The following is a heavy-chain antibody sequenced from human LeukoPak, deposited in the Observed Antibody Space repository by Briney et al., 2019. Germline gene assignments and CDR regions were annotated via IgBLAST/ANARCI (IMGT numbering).Heavy chain of an antibody. CDR3: ARGGCTSTSCLDY. CDR1: GFTFSSNW. Sequence: GGSLRLSCAASGFTFSSNWMHWVRQAPGKGLVWVSHITNDGGTTTYADSVKGRFIIFRDNAKNTLYLQMNSLRAEDAAVCYCARGGCTSTSCLDYWGQGTLVTVSS. CDR2: ITNDGGTT. V-gene: IGHV3-74*01. J-gene: IGHJ4*02. D-gene: IGHD2-2*01.